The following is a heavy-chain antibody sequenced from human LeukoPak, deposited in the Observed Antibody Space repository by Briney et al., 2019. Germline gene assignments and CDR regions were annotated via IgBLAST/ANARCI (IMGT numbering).Heavy chain of an antibody. Sequence: GGSLRLSCAASGFTFSSYAMHWVRQAPGKGLEYVSAISSNGGSTYYANSVRGRFTISRDNSKNTLYLQMGSLRAEDMAVDYCASPGAYYWGQGTLVTVSS. J-gene: IGHJ4*02. CDR3: ASPGAYY. CDR1: GFTFSSYA. V-gene: IGHV3-64*01. CDR2: ISSNGGST.